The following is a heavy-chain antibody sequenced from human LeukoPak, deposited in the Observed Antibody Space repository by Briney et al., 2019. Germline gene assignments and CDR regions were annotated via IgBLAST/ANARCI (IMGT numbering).Heavy chain of an antibody. Sequence: SETLSLTCTVSGGSISTTSYYWGWIRQPPGKGLEWIGSIYYSGTTYYNPSLKSRVTISIDTSKNQFSPKVTSVSAADTAVYYCARRRSGQLYDSWGQGTLVTVSS. CDR1: GGSISTTSYY. D-gene: IGHD6-6*01. CDR2: IYYSGTT. V-gene: IGHV4-39*01. CDR3: ARRRSGQLYDS. J-gene: IGHJ4*02.